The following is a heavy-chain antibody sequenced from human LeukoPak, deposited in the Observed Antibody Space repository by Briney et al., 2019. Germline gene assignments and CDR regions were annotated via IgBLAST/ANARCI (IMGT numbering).Heavy chain of an antibody. D-gene: IGHD3-22*01. CDR2: FGISSSYI. V-gene: IGHV3-21*01. CDR3: ARSLPYYYDSSGYSEFDY. CDR1: DFPFISIT. J-gene: IGHJ4*02. Sequence: GGSRSFSFQPSDFPFISITLTWAGKAPGKGLKWVSSFGISSSYIYYADSVKGRFTISRDNAKNSLYLQMNSLRAEDTAVYYCARSLPYYYDSSGYSEFDYWGQGTLVTVSS.